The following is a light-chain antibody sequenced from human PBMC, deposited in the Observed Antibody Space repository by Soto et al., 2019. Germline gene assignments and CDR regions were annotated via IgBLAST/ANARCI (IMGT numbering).Light chain of an antibody. Sequence: QSALTQPPSASGSPGQSVAISCTGTSSDVGGYNYVSWYQQHPGKAPKLMIYEVSKRPSGVPDRFSGSKSGNTASLTVSGLQAEDEADYYCQSYDDTLSGSYVFGIGTKLTVL. CDR2: EVS. CDR1: SSDVGGYNY. V-gene: IGLV2-8*01. J-gene: IGLJ1*01. CDR3: QSYDDTLSGSYV.